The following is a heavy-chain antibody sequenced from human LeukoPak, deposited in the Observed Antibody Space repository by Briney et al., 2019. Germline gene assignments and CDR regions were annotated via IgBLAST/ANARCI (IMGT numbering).Heavy chain of an antibody. CDR1: SGSISSYDYY. Sequence: SQTLSLTCTVSSGSISSYDYYWTWIRQHPGKGLEWIVYIYHSGTTYYNPSLKSRVTISVDTSENQFSLKLTAVTAADSARYYCARYSGNYRFFDYWGPGTLVTVSS. V-gene: IGHV4-31*03. CDR3: ARYSGNYRFFDY. D-gene: IGHD1-26*01. CDR2: IYHSGTT. J-gene: IGHJ4*02.